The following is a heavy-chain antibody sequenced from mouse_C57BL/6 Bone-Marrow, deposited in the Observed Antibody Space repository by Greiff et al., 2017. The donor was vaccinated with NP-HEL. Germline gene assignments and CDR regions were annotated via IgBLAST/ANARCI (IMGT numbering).Heavy chain of an antibody. CDR3: TRSTTVVATGAMDY. Sequence: EVKLVESGTVLARPGASVKMSCKTSGYTFTSYWMHWVKQRPGQGLEWIGAIYPGNSDTSYNQKFKGKAKLTAFTSASTAYMELSSLTNEDSAVYYCTRSTTVVATGAMDYWGQGTSVTVSS. J-gene: IGHJ4*01. V-gene: IGHV1-5*01. CDR2: IYPGNSDT. D-gene: IGHD1-1*01. CDR1: GYTFTSYW.